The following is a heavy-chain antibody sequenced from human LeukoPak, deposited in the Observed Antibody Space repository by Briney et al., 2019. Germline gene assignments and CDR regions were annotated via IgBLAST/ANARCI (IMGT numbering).Heavy chain of an antibody. CDR2: ISSSSSYI. CDR3: ANNPAYCGGDCYSVY. D-gene: IGHD2-21*02. Sequence: GGSLRLSCAASGFTFSSYSMNWVRQAPGKGLEGVSSISSSSSYIYYADSVKGRFTISRDNAKNSLYLQMNSLRAEETGVYYCANNPAYCGGDCYSVYWGQGTLVTVSS. V-gene: IGHV3-21*01. CDR1: GFTFSSYS. J-gene: IGHJ4*02.